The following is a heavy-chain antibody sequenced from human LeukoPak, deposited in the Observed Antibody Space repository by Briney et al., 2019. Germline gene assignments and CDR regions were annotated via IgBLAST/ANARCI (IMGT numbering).Heavy chain of an antibody. Sequence: PGGSLRLSCAASGFAFSCYWMTSVRQAPGKGLEWVANIKPDGSGKNYVDSVKGRFTISRDNAKNSLYLQMKGLRVEETALYYCSSLPEVLVLDCWGQGTLVTVSS. V-gene: IGHV3-7*01. J-gene: IGHJ4*02. D-gene: IGHD2-21*01. CDR1: GFAFSCYW. CDR2: IKPDGSGK. CDR3: SSLPEVLVLDC.